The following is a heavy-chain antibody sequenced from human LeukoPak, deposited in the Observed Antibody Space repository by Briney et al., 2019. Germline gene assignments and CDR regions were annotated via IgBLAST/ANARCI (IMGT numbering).Heavy chain of an antibody. J-gene: IGHJ6*03. CDR2: IYYSGST. CDR1: GGSISSSSYY. D-gene: IGHD4/OR15-4a*01. V-gene: IGHV4-39*01. CDR3: AITGGAYSYMDV. Sequence: SETLPLTCTVSGGSISSSSYYWGWIRQPPGKGLEWIGIIYYSGSTYYNPSLNSRVTISVDTSKNQFSLKLSSVTAADTAVYYCAITGGAYSYMDVWGKGTTVTVSS.